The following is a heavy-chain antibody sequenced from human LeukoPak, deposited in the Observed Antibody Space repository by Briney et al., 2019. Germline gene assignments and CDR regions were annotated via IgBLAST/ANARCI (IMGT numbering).Heavy chain of an antibody. J-gene: IGHJ4*02. V-gene: IGHV3-23*01. CDR3: AKDRRLAAFDY. CDR1: GFTFDDYG. CDR2: ITGRGEHI. D-gene: IGHD6-25*01. Sequence: PGGSLRLSCAASGFTFDDYGMSWVRQAPGKGLEWVSGITGRGEHIFYAGSVKGRFTISRDNSKNTLYLQMNSLRVEDTAVYYCAKDRRLAAFDYGGQGTLVTVSS.